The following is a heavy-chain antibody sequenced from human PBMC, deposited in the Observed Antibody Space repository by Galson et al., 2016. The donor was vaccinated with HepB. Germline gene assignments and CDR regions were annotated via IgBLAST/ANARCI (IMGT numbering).Heavy chain of an antibody. J-gene: IGHJ4*02. D-gene: IGHD3-16*01. Sequence: SVKVSCKASGYTLDSYGISWVRQAPGQGLEWLGWISAYNGNTNYAQKFQGRVTMTTDTSTSTAYMELRSLRSDDTAVYYCARDPGGEYVGYYFDYWGQGTLVTVSS. CDR1: GYTLDSYG. CDR2: ISAYNGNT. CDR3: ARDPGGEYVGYYFDY. V-gene: IGHV1-18*01.